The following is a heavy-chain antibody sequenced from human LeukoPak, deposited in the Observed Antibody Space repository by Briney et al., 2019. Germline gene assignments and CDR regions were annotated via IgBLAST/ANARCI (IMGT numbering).Heavy chain of an antibody. CDR3: ARVQDSGLFRWF. Sequence: GGSLRLSCAASGFTVSSKYMSWVRQAPGKGLEWVSVIYDDSSTFYAGSVKGRFSISRDNSKNTLYLQMNSLRAEDTGVYYCARVQDSGLFRWFWGQGTLVTVSS. CDR1: GFTVSSKY. CDR2: IYDDSST. J-gene: IGHJ4*02. D-gene: IGHD1-26*01. V-gene: IGHV3-66*01.